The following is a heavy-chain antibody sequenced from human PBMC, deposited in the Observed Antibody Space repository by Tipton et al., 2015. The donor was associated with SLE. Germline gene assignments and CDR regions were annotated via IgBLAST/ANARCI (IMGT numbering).Heavy chain of an antibody. D-gene: IGHD2-21*02. CDR2: IDHSGST. V-gene: IGHV4-4*02. J-gene: IGHJ4*02. CDR1: GGSISSRNW. Sequence: TLSLTCAVYGGSISSRNWWSWIRQPPGKGLERIGEIDHSGSTNYNPSLESRVTISIDKSRNQFSLKLNSVTAADTAVYYCARVGDVNVVPGRSDRHFDYWGQGILVTVSS. CDR3: ARVGDVNVVPGRSDRHFDY.